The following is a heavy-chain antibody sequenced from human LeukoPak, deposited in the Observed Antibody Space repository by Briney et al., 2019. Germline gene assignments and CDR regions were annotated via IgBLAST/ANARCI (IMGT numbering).Heavy chain of an antibody. Sequence: SETLSLTCTVSGGSISSYYWSWIRQPAGKGLEWIGRIYTSGSTNYNPSLKSRVTMSVDTSKNQFSLKLSSVTAADTAVYYCAREGGFIVVVPAAQSDAFDIWGQGTMVTVSS. V-gene: IGHV4-4*07. CDR2: IYTSGST. CDR3: AREGGFIVVVPAAQSDAFDI. D-gene: IGHD2-2*01. J-gene: IGHJ3*02. CDR1: GGSISSYY.